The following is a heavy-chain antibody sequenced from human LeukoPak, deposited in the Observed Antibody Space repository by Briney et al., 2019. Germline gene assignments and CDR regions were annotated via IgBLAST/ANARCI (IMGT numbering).Heavy chain of an antibody. CDR1: GGSFSGYY. CDR3: ARGYYGSGSYYPRYYYGIDV. CDR2: INHSGST. D-gene: IGHD3-10*01. V-gene: IGHV4-34*01. J-gene: IGHJ6*04. Sequence: SSETLSLTCAVYGGSFSGYYWSWIRQPPGKGLEWMGEINHSGSTNYNPSLKSRVTISVETSKNQFSLKLSSVTAGATAVYYCARGYYGSGSYYPRYYYGIDVWGKGTTVTVSS.